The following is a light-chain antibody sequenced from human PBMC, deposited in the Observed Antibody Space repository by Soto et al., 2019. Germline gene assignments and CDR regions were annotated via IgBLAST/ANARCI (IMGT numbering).Light chain of an antibody. J-gene: IGLJ2*01. CDR2: DTN. Sequence: QAVVTQESSLTVSPGGTVTLTCGSSTGAVTSGHWPYWFQQRPGQAPRTLIYDTNNKHSWTPARFSGSLLGGKAALTLSGGKLEDEADISCSLSLGVVVVFGGGPRLTVL. CDR1: TGAVTSGHW. V-gene: IGLV7-46*01. CDR3: SLSLGVVVV.